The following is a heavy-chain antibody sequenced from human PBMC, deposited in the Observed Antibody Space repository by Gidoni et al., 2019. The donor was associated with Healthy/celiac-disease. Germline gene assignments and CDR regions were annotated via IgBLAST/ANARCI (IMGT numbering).Heavy chain of an antibody. Sequence: EVQLVESGGGLVKPGGSLRLSCAASGFTFSSYSRNWFRQAPGKGLEWVSSISRSSSYIYYADSVKGRFTISRDNAKNSLYLQMNSLRAEDTAVYYCARGGLEPPGGYYYYGMDVWGQGTTVTVSS. V-gene: IGHV3-21*01. D-gene: IGHD1-1*01. CDR1: GFTFSSYS. J-gene: IGHJ6*02. CDR2: ISRSSSYI. CDR3: ARGGLEPPGGYYYYGMDV.